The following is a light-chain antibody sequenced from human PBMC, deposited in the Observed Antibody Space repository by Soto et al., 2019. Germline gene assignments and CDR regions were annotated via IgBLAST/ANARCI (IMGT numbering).Light chain of an antibody. Sequence: EIVLTQSPGTLSLSPGERATLSCRASQSVTSSYLAWYQQRPGQAPRLLIYGASSRATGVPDRFSGSGSGTDFTLTISRLEPEDFGMYYCPQYGSSWTFGQGTKVEFK. J-gene: IGKJ1*01. CDR1: QSVTSSY. CDR3: PQYGSSWT. CDR2: GAS. V-gene: IGKV3-20*01.